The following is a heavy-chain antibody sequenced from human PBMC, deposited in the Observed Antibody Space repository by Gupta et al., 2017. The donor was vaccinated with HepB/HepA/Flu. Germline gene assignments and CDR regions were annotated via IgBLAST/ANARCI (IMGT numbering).Heavy chain of an antibody. V-gene: IGHV3-73*02. CDR1: AFTFSGSA. D-gene: IGHD1-26*01. CDR3: TRRIASYGLDY. J-gene: IGHJ4*02. CDR2: IRSKAENYAT. Sequence: ELQLVESGGGLVQPGGSLKLSCAASAFTFSGSAMHWVRQASGKGMQWVGRIRSKAENYATAYAASVRGRFTISRDDSKHTAYLQVNSLKTEDKAVYYCTRRIASYGLDYWGQGTLVTVSS.